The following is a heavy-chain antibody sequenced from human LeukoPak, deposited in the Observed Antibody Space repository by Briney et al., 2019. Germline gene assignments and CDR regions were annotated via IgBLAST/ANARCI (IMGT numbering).Heavy chain of an antibody. J-gene: IGHJ4*02. V-gene: IGHV3-23*01. Sequence: PGGSLRLSCAASGYTFSSYAMSWVRQAPGKGVEWVSAISGSGGGTYYAHSVKGRFTISRDTSKNTVYMQMNSLRAEDTAVYYCAKWSRSRTSCCFDYWGQGTLVTVSS. CDR1: GYTFSSYA. D-gene: IGHD2-2*01. CDR3: AKWSRSRTSCCFDY. CDR2: ISGSGGGT.